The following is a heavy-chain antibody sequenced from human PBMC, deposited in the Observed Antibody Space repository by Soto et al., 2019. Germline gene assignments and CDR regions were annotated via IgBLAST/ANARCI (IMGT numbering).Heavy chain of an antibody. V-gene: IGHV4-34*02. CDR2: VHHSGPS. Sequence: QVALQQWGAGLLKPSQTLSLTCGVSGGSFDEYFWTWIRLTPGQGLEWIGEVHHSGPSYYNPSLKGRLAVSVDTSKSQVSLTLTSVTAADTGVYYCARRKDSSRYFYGMDVWGQGTTVVVS. J-gene: IGHJ6*02. CDR3: ARRKDSSRYFYGMDV. CDR1: GGSFDEYF. D-gene: IGHD6-13*01.